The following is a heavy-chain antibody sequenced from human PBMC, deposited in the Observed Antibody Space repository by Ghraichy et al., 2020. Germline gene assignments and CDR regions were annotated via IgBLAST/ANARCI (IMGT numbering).Heavy chain of an antibody. D-gene: IGHD2-15*01. V-gene: IGHV3-30*18. J-gene: IGHJ4*02. CDR2: ISYDGSNK. CDR3: AKGAGYCSGGSCYSLDY. Sequence: GGSLRLSCAASGFTFSSYGMHWVRQAPGKGLEWVAVISYDGSNKYYADSVKGRFTISRDNSKNTLYLQMNSLRAEDTAVYYCAKGAGYCSGGSCYSLDYLGQGTLVTVSS. CDR1: GFTFSSYG.